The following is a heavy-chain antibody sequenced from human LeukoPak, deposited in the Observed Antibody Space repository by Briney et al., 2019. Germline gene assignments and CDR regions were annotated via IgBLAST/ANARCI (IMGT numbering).Heavy chain of an antibody. V-gene: IGHV3-23*01. CDR3: AKDQGAVIPGITGTTWNWFDP. CDR1: GFTFSNYA. J-gene: IGHJ5*02. CDR2: ISGSGGST. Sequence: GGSLRLSCAASGFTFSNYAMSWVRQAPGKGLEWVSAISGSGGSTYYADSVKGRFTISRDNSKNTPYLQMNSLRAEDTAVYYCAKDQGAVIPGITGTTWNWFDPWGQGTLVTVSS. D-gene: IGHD1-20*01.